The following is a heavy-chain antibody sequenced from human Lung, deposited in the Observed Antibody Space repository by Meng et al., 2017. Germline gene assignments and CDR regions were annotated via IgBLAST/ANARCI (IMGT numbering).Heavy chain of an antibody. CDR2: ISHDGNKK. V-gene: IGHV3-30*03. J-gene: IGHJ6*02. Sequence: GESLKTSCVASGFDFRSYVMHWVRQAPGKGLDWVALISHDGNKKNYTDSVKGRFTISRDNSKNTFYLQINSLRAEDTAVYYCAREYFDFLTGRSPYFYYGLDVWGQGTTVTVSS. CDR1: GFDFRSYV. CDR3: AREYFDFLTGRSPYFYYGLDV. D-gene: IGHD3-9*01.